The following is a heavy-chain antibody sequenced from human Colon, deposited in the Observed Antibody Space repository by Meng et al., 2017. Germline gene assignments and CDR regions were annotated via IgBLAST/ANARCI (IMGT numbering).Heavy chain of an antibody. J-gene: IGHJ4*02. Sequence: GGSLRLSCAASGFTFNNYALHWVRQTPGKGLEWVAVISSDGSKEDYGDSVRGRFTISRDNSKTTLYLQMNSLRTEDTALYYCARRNYYVPGTYLEAFYFDDWGQGTLVTVSS. CDR2: ISSDGSKE. V-gene: IGHV3-30-3*01. D-gene: IGHD3-10*01. CDR1: GFTFNNYA. CDR3: ARRNYYVPGTYLEAFYFDD.